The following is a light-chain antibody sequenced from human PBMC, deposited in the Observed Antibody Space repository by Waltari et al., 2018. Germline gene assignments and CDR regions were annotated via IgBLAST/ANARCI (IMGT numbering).Light chain of an antibody. CDR3: AAWDNSLSSWV. V-gene: IGLV1-47*02. CDR2: DTN. CDR1: NSNLRINL. Sequence: QSDLTPPHPASGAPGQSRTIPCSRSNSNLRINLVSSYQKVPGTAPKLLIYDTNQRPSGVPDRFSGSRSGTSASLAITGLRSEDEADYYCAAWDNSLSSWVFGGGTRLTVL. J-gene: IGLJ2*01.